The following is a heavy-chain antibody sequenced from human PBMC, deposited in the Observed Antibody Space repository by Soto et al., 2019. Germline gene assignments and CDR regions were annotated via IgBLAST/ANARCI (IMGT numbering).Heavy chain of an antibody. CDR2: IRSKANNYAT. Sequence: EVQLVESGGGLVQPGGSLKLSCAASGFTFSGSAMHWVRQASGKGLEWVGRIRSKANNYATAYGASVKGRFTISSDDSKNTAYLQMNSLKTEDTAVYCCSRQASDFWSGKPQYYMDVWGKGTTVTVSS. CDR3: SRQASDFWSGKPQYYMDV. CDR1: GFTFSGSA. D-gene: IGHD3-3*01. J-gene: IGHJ6*03. V-gene: IGHV3-73*01.